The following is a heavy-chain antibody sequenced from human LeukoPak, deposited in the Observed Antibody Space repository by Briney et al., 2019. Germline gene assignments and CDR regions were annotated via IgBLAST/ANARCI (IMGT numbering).Heavy chain of an antibody. CDR1: GFTFSSYS. V-gene: IGHV3-48*04. J-gene: IGHJ4*02. Sequence: GGSLRLSCAASGFTFSSYSMTWVRQAPGKGLEWVSYISSSSGIIYYADSVKGRFTISRDNAKNSLYLQMNSLRAEDTAAYYCAGTPRGDYYDSSGYAYWGQGTLVTVSS. CDR2: ISSSSGII. D-gene: IGHD3-22*01. CDR3: AGTPRGDYYDSSGYAY.